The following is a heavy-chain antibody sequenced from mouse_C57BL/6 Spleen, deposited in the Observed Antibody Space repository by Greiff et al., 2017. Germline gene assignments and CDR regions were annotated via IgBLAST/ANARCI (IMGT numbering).Heavy chain of an antibody. CDR1: GYTFTSYW. CDR2: IHPNSGST. CDR3: ARGVDYYGSSYGYAMDY. V-gene: IGHV1-64*01. Sequence: VQLQQPGAELVKPGASVKLSCKASGYTFTSYWMHWVKQRPGQGLEWIGMIHPNSGSTNYNEKFKSKATLTVDKSSSTAYMQLSSLTSEDSAVYYGARGVDYYGSSYGYAMDYWGQGTSVTVSS. D-gene: IGHD1-1*01. J-gene: IGHJ4*01.